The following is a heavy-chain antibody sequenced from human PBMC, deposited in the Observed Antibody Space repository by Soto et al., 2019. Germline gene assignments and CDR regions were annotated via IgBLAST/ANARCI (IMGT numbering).Heavy chain of an antibody. D-gene: IGHD4-17*01. Sequence: GGSLRLSCAASGFTFSDHYMDWVRQAPGKGLEWVGRTRNKANSYTTEYAASVKGRFTISRDDSKSSLYLQMNSLKTEDTAVYYCARVSRVNYGDTIDYFDYWGQGTLVTVSS. CDR2: TRNKANSYTT. CDR1: GFTFSDHY. J-gene: IGHJ4*02. V-gene: IGHV3-72*01. CDR3: ARVSRVNYGDTIDYFDY.